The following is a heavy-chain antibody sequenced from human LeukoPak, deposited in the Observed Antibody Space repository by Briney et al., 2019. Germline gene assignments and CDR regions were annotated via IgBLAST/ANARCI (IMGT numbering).Heavy chain of an antibody. CDR1: GYTFTSYD. CDR3: ARGLDDSSGYYYGAFDI. V-gene: IGHV1-8*03. J-gene: IGHJ3*02. Sequence: ASVKVSCKASGYTFTSYDISWVRQATGQGLEWLGWMNPNSDNTNYAQRFQGRVTITRNTSISTAYMELSSLRSEDTAVYYCARGLDDSSGYYYGAFDIWGQGTMVTVSS. CDR2: MNPNSDNT. D-gene: IGHD3-22*01.